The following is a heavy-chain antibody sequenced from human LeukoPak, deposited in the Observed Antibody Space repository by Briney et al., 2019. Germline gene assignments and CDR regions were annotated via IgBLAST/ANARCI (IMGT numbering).Heavy chain of an antibody. V-gene: IGHV1-2*02. D-gene: IGHD5-24*01. Sequence: GASVKVSCMASGYSFTRYYLHWVRQAPGQGLEWMGWINPNSSATNFAPKFQGRVTLTTDTSINSVYMELNRLRSDDTALYYCARVLTDGYNNGNFLHWGQGTLVIVSS. CDR3: ARVLTDGYNNGNFLH. CDR1: GYSFTRYY. CDR2: INPNSSAT. J-gene: IGHJ1*01.